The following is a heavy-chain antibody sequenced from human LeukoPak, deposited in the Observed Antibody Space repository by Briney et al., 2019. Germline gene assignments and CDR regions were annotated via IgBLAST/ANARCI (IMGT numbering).Heavy chain of an antibody. V-gene: IGHV1-2*02. D-gene: IGHD3-22*01. CDR3: ASGYYYDSSGYPYYMDV. CDR2: INPNSGGT. J-gene: IGHJ6*03. CDR1: GYTFTGYY. Sequence: ASVKVSRKASGYTFTGYYMHWVRQAPGQGLEGMGWINPNSGGTNYAQKFEGRVTMTRDTSSSTAYMELSRLRSDDTAVYYCASGYYYDSSGYPYYMDVWGKGTTVTVSS.